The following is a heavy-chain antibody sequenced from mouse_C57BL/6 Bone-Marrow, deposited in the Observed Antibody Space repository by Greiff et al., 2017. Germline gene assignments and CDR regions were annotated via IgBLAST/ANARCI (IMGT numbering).Heavy chain of an antibody. V-gene: IGHV3-6*01. CDR1: GYSITSGYY. Sequence: EVQVVESGPGLVKPSQSLSLTCSVTGYSITSGYYWNWIRQFPGNKLEWMGYISYDGSNNYNPSLKNRISITRDTSKNQFFLKLNSVTTEDTATYYCARGTSYYYGPYYFDYWGQGTTLTVSS. D-gene: IGHD1-1*01. CDR3: ARGTSYYYGPYYFDY. J-gene: IGHJ2*01. CDR2: ISYDGSN.